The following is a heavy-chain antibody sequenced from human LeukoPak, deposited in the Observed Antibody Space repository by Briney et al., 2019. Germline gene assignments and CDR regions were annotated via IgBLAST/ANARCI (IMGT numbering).Heavy chain of an antibody. V-gene: IGHV3-21*01. CDR3: ARGVVAGTFDY. D-gene: IGHD6-19*01. CDR2: ISSSSSYI. Sequence: PGGSLRLSCAASGFTFSSYNMNWVRQAPGKGLEWVSSISSSSSYIYYADSVKGRFTISRDNAKNSLYLQMNSLRAEDTAVYYCARGVVAGTFDYWGREPWSPSPQ. CDR1: GFTFSSYN. J-gene: IGHJ4*02.